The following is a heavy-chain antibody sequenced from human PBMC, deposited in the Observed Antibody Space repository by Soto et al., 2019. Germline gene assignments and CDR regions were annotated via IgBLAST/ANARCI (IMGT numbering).Heavy chain of an antibody. CDR1: GGSISSSSYY. J-gene: IGHJ5*02. D-gene: IGHD2-15*01. Sequence: SETLSLTCTVSGGSISSSSYYWGWIRQPPGKGLEWIGSIYYSGSTYYNPTLKSRVTISVDKSKNQFSLKLTSVTAADTAVYYCARGDCSGGSCYSVSVWFDPWGQGTLVTVSS. V-gene: IGHV4-39*07. CDR2: IYYSGST. CDR3: ARGDCSGGSCYSVSVWFDP.